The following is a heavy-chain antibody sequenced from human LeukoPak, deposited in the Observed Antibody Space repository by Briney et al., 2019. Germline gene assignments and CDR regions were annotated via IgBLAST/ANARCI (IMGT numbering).Heavy chain of an antibody. V-gene: IGHV1-2*02. J-gene: IGHJ5*02. Sequence: ASVKVSCKASVYIFTGYYMHWVRQAPGQGLDWMGWINPNSGGTNYAQKFQGRVTMTRDTSISTAYMELSRLRSDDTAVYYCVRREPYSSSSPYNWFDPWGQGTLGTVSS. CDR3: VRREPYSSSSPYNWFDP. D-gene: IGHD6-6*01. CDR1: VYIFTGYY. CDR2: INPNSGGT.